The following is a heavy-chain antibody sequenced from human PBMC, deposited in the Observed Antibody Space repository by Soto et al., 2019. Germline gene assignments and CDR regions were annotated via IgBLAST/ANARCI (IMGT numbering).Heavy chain of an antibody. CDR2: ISAYNGNT. J-gene: IGHJ4*02. V-gene: IGHV1-18*01. CDR3: ARDPGLDGGKRHNDY. CDR1: GYTFTSYG. Sequence: ASVKVSCKASGYTFTSYGISCVQQAPGQGLEWMGWISAYNGNTNYAQKLQGRVTMTTDTSTSTAYMELRSLRSDDTAVYYCARDPGLDGGKRHNDYWGQGTLVTVSS. D-gene: IGHD2-15*01.